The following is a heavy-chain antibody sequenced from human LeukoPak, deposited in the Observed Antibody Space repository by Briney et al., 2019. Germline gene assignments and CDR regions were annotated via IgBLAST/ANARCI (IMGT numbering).Heavy chain of an antibody. V-gene: IGHV4-34*01. CDR2: INHSGST. D-gene: IGHD2-15*01. J-gene: IGHJ4*02. CDR1: GGSFSGYY. CDR3: ASRAFLGYCSGGSCVKLDY. Sequence: PSETLSLTCAVYGGSFSGYYWSWLRQPPGKGLEWIGEINHSGSTNYNPSLKSRVTISVDTSKNQFSLKLSSVTAADTAVYYCASRAFLGYCSGGSCVKLDYWGQGTLVTVSS.